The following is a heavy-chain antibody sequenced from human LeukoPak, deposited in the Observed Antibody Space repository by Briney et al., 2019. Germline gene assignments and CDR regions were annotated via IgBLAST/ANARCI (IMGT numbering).Heavy chain of an antibody. J-gene: IGHJ4*02. D-gene: IGHD2-2*02. Sequence: GGSLRLSCAASGFTFSSYAMSWVRQAPGKGLEWVSAISGSGGSTYYADSVKGRFTISRDNSKNTLYLQMNSLRAEDTAVYYCALKGIVVVPAAIPTDYWGQGTLVTVSS. V-gene: IGHV3-23*01. CDR1: GFTFSSYA. CDR3: ALKGIVVVPAAIPTDY. CDR2: ISGSGGST.